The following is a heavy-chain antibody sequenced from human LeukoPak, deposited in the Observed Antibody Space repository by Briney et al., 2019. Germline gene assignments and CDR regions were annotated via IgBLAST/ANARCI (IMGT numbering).Heavy chain of an antibody. CDR2: ISSSGSTI. D-gene: IGHD6-13*01. CDR3: ARVGSGSSSCYYYYYYMDV. CDR1: GFTFSSYG. V-gene: IGHV3-48*04. Sequence: GGTLRLSCAASGFTFSSYGMSWVRQAPGKGLEWVSYISSSGSTIFYADSVRGRFTISRDNAKNSLYLQMNSLRAEDTAVYYCARVGSGSSSCYYYYYYMDVWGKGTTVTVSS. J-gene: IGHJ6*03.